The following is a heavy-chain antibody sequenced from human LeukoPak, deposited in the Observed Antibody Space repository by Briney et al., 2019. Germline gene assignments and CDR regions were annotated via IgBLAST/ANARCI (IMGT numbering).Heavy chain of an antibody. Sequence: SETLSLTCTVSGGSISSSSYYWGWIRQPPGKGLEWIGYIYYSGSTNYNPSLKSRVTISVDTSKNQFSLELSSVTAADTAVYYCARAYSSGNPDYWGQGTLVTVSS. J-gene: IGHJ4*02. D-gene: IGHD6-19*01. CDR1: GGSISSSSYY. CDR2: IYYSGST. CDR3: ARAYSSGNPDY. V-gene: IGHV4-61*05.